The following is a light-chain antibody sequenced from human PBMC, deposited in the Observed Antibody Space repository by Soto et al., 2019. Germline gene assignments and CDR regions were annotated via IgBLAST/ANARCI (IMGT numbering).Light chain of an antibody. CDR1: QRVSSSY. CDR3: QQYGTSPYT. V-gene: IGKV3D-20*01. Sequence: EIVWTQSQATLSLSPGERATLSCGASQRVSSSYLAWYQQKPGLAPRLLIYDASSRATGIPDRFSGSGSGTDFTLTISRLEPEDFAVYYCQQYGTSPYTFGHGTKLEIK. CDR2: DAS. J-gene: IGKJ2*01.